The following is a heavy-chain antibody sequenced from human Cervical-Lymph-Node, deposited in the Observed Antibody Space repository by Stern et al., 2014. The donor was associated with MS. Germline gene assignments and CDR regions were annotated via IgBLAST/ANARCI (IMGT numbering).Heavy chain of an antibody. D-gene: IGHD2-21*01. CDR3: ATLVRGSYYFDY. V-gene: IGHV3-23*04. Sequence: EDQLVESGGGLVQPGGSLRLSCAASGFTFSSYAMSWVRQAPGQGLEWVSAISGSGGSTYYADSVKGRFTISRDNSKNTLYLQMNSLRAEDTAVYYCATLVRGSYYFDYWGQGTLVTVSS. CDR1: GFTFSSYA. CDR2: ISGSGGST. J-gene: IGHJ4*02.